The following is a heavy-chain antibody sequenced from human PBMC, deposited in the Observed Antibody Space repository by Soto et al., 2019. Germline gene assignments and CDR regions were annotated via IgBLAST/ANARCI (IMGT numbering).Heavy chain of an antibody. V-gene: IGHV3-30-3*01. CDR2: ISYDGSNK. CDR3: AQWAGAFDY. J-gene: IGHJ4*02. D-gene: IGHD1-26*01. CDR1: GFTFSSYA. Sequence: QVQLVESGGGVVQPGRSLRLSCAASGFTFSSYAMHWVRQAPGKGLEWVAVISYDGSNKYYADSVKGRFTISRDNSKNTLYLQMNSLRAEDTAVNYCAQWAGAFDYWGQGTLVTVSS.